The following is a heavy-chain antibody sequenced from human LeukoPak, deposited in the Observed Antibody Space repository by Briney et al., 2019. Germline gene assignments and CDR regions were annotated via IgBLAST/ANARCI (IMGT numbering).Heavy chain of an antibody. Sequence: GGSLRLSCVASGCSFSGHCMHWGRQGPGKGLVAVSRITPDGTDTAYADSVKGRLTISTDNDKTPLYLEMSSLTAEDTAIYYCTRSGFSNGYDYWGQGPLVTVSS. CDR2: ITPDGTDT. V-gene: IGHV3-74*03. CDR3: TRSGFSNGYDY. D-gene: IGHD2-8*01. CDR1: GCSFSGHC. J-gene: IGHJ4*02.